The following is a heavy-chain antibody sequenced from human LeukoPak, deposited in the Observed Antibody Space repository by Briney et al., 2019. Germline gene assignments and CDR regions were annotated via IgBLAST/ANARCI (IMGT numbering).Heavy chain of an antibody. Sequence: GGSLRLSCVASGFTFSVYWMSWVRQAPGRGLEWVANIKEDGSEKYYVDSVEGRFTIFRDNAKNSLYLQMSSLSAEDTAVYYCARYGSYGSYFDYWGQGTLVTVSS. V-gene: IGHV3-7*01. CDR3: ARYGSYGSYFDY. J-gene: IGHJ4*02. CDR2: IKEDGSEK. D-gene: IGHD5-18*01. CDR1: GFTFSVYW.